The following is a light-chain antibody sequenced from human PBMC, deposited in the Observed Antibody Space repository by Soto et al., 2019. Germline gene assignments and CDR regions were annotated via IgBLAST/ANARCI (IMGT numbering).Light chain of an antibody. Sequence: EIVLTQSPGTLSLSPGERATHSCRASQSVSSSYLAWYQQKAGQAPRLLIYGASNRATGIPDRFSGSGSGTDFILTISRLEPEDFAVYYCQHYGSSWTFGQGTKVDIK. CDR3: QHYGSSWT. CDR2: GAS. J-gene: IGKJ1*01. CDR1: QSVSSSY. V-gene: IGKV3-20*01.